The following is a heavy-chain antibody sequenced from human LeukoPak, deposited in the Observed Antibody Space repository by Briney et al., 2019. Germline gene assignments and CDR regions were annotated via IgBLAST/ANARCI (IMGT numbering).Heavy chain of an antibody. CDR1: GGSLSGYY. CDR2: INHSGST. Sequence: SETLSLTCAVYGGSLSGYYWSWIRQPPGKGLEWIGEINHSGSTNYNPSLKSRVTISVDTSKNQFSLKLSSVTAADTAVYYCARGYDPGAFDIWGQGTMVTVSS. J-gene: IGHJ3*02. D-gene: IGHD3-16*01. CDR3: ARGYDPGAFDI. V-gene: IGHV4-34*01.